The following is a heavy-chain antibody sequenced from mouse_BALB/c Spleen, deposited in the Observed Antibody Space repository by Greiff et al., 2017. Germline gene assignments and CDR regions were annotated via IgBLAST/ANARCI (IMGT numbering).Heavy chain of an antibody. CDR3: AREDYYGSSSYAMDY. V-gene: IGHV5-6*02. Sequence: EVKLVESGGDLVKPGGSLKLSCAASGFTFSSYGMSWVRQTPDKRLEWVATISSGGSYTYYPDSVKGRFTISRDNAKNTLYLQMSSLKSEDTAMYYCAREDYYGSSSYAMDYWGQGTSVTVSS. CDR2: ISSGGSYT. D-gene: IGHD1-1*01. CDR1: GFTFSSYG. J-gene: IGHJ4*01.